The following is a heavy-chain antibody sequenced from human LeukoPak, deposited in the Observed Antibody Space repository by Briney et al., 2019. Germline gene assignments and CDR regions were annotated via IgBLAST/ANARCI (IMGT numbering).Heavy chain of an antibody. CDR1: GGSISSYY. D-gene: IGHD3-3*01. J-gene: IGHJ4*02. CDR3: ARSDYDFWSGYFSFDY. CDR2: IYYSGST. Sequence: PSETLSLTCTVSGGSISSYYWSWIRQPPGKGLEWIGYIYYSGSTNYNPSLKSRVTISVDTSKNQFSLKLSSVTAADTAVYYRARSDYDFWSGYFSFDYWGQGTLVTVSS. V-gene: IGHV4-59*01.